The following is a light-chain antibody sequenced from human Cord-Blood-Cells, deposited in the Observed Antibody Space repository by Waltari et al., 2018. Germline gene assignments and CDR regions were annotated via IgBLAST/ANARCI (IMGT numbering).Light chain of an antibody. Sequence: DIVMTQSPASLAVSLGERATIHCKSSQSVLYSSNNKNYLAWYQEKPGQPPKLLIYWAFTRESWVPDLFSGSGSGTDFTRTISSLQAEDVAVDYCQQYYSTRWTFGQGTKVEIK. V-gene: IGKV4-1*01. CDR3: QQYYSTRWT. J-gene: IGKJ1*01. CDR1: QSVLYSSNNKNY. CDR2: WAF.